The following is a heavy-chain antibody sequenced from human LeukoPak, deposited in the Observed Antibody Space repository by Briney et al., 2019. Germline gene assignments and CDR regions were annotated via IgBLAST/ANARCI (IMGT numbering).Heavy chain of an antibody. CDR3: TRDRGWQQFDY. D-gene: IGHD5-24*01. CDR2: ISYDGSNK. J-gene: IGHJ4*02. Sequence: GGSLRLSCAASGFTFSSYGMHWVRQAPGKGLEWVAVISYDGSNKYYADSVKGRFTISRDNAKNSLYLQMRSLRDDDTAVYYCTRDRGWQQFDYWGQGTLVTVSS. CDR1: GFTFSSYG. V-gene: IGHV3-30*03.